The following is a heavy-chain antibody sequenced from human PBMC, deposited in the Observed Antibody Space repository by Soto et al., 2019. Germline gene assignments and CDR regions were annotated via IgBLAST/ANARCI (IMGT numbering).Heavy chain of an antibody. Sequence: QVQLVESGGGVVQPGRSLRLSCAPSGFTLSSYGMHWVRQAPGKGLEWVAFISYDGRYKYHTDSVKGRFTISRDNSKNTLYLQMNSLRAEDTAIYYCAKDLEGNYVRGMDVWGQGTTVTVSS. D-gene: IGHD1-7*01. J-gene: IGHJ6*02. CDR1: GFTLSSYG. CDR3: AKDLEGNYVRGMDV. V-gene: IGHV3-30*18. CDR2: ISYDGRYK.